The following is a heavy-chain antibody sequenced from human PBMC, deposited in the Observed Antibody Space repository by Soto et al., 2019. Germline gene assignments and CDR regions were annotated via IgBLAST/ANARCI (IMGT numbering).Heavy chain of an antibody. Sequence: EVQLVESGGVLVQPGGSLRLSCAASGFTFSSYWMSWVRQAPGKGLEWVANIKQDGSEKYYVDSVKGRFTISRDNAKNSRYLQMNSLRAEDTAVYYCARDRRQYNWNDLPDAFDIWGQGTMVTVSS. CDR1: GFTFSSYW. J-gene: IGHJ3*02. CDR3: ARDRRQYNWNDLPDAFDI. CDR2: IKQDGSEK. V-gene: IGHV3-7*01. D-gene: IGHD1-1*01.